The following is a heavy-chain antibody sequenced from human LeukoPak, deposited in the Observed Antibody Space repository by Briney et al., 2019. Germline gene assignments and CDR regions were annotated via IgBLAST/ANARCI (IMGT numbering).Heavy chain of an antibody. CDR3: AREARICGNTDCYPAFDI. J-gene: IGHJ3*02. D-gene: IGHD2-21*02. CDR1: GGSFSSDA. V-gene: IGHV1-69*05. CDR2: IIPIYGAT. Sequence: SVKVSCKASGGSFSSDAISWVRQVPGQGPEWVGQIIPIYGATNYAQKFQDRVTITTVDSPSTAHMELSSLRPDDTAVYYCAREARICGNTDCYPAFDIWGQGTTVIVSS.